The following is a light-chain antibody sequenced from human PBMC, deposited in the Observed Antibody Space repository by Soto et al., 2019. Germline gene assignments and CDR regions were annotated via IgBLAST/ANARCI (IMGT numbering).Light chain of an antibody. J-gene: IGLJ1*01. Sequence: QSALTQPPSASGSPGQSVTISCTGTSSDVGGYNYVSWYQQNPGKAPKLMIYEVSKRPSGVPDRFSGSKSGNTASLTVSGLQAEDEADYYCSSYAGSRGVFGTGTKVTVL. CDR3: SSYAGSRGV. CDR2: EVS. V-gene: IGLV2-8*01. CDR1: SSDVGGYNY.